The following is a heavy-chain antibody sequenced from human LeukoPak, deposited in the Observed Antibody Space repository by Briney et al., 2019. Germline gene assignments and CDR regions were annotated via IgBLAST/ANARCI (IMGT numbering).Heavy chain of an antibody. CDR2: IYYSGST. Sequence: SETLSLTCTVSGGSISSSSYYWGWIRQPPGKGLEWIGSIYYSGSTYYNPSLKSRVTVSVDTSKNQFSLKLSSVTAADTAVYYCAGTYYYTSGSYSNFDYWGQGTLVTVSS. D-gene: IGHD3-10*01. J-gene: IGHJ4*02. V-gene: IGHV4-39*07. CDR1: GGSISSSSYY. CDR3: AGTYYYTSGSYSNFDY.